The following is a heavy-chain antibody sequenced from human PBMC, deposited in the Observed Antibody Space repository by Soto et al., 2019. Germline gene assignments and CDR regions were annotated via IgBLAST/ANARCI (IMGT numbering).Heavy chain of an antibody. CDR3: AKQMTDRRCSGGRCPTNDI. CDR2: ISGSGGST. Sequence: GGSLRLSCVASGFTFSSYAMSWVRQAPGKGLEWVSGISGSGGSTYYADSVKGRFIISRDNSKSTLYLQMKSLRAEDTAVYYCAKQMTDRRCSGGRCPTNDIWGQGTMVTVSS. D-gene: IGHD2-15*01. V-gene: IGHV3-23*01. CDR1: GFTFSSYA. J-gene: IGHJ3*02.